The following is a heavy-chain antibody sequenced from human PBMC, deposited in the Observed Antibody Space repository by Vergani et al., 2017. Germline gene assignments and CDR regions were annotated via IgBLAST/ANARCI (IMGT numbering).Heavy chain of an antibody. Sequence: QVQLQESGPGLLTPSETLSLTCVVYGGSFSGYFWTWIRPPPGKGLEWIGEINHSGSANYNLSLKSRVTISVDTSKNQFSLKLTSVTAADTAVYYCARGGYCNSTSGYPLDYWGQGTLVTVSS. CDR3: ARGGYCNSTSGYPLDY. CDR1: GGSFSGYF. D-gene: IGHD2-2*01. CDR2: INHSGSA. J-gene: IGHJ4*02. V-gene: IGHV4-34*01.